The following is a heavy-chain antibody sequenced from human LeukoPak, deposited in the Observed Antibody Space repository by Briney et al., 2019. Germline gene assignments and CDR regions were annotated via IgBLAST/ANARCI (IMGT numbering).Heavy chain of an antibody. CDR1: GGSISSYY. J-gene: IGHJ4*02. CDR2: IYYNGNT. D-gene: IGHD1-26*01. Sequence: SETLSLTCTVSGGSISSYYWIWIRQPPGKGLEWIGFIYYNGNTNYNPSLKSRVTISEDSSKSQSSLKLSSVTAADTAVYYCARGVAGSGSTPNYWGQGTLVTVSS. V-gene: IGHV4-59*01. CDR3: ARGVAGSGSTPNY.